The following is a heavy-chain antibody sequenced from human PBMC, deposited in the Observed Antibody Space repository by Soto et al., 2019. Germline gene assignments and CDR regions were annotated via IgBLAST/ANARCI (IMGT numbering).Heavy chain of an antibody. V-gene: IGHV1-69*08. D-gene: IGHD3-16*01. Sequence: QVQLVQSGAEVKKPGSSVKVSCKASGGTFSSYTISWVRQAPGQGLEWMGRIIPILGIANYAQKFQGRVTITVDKSTSTAYMELSSLRSEDTAVYYCARDLGADSRRGYYFDYWGQGTLVTVSS. CDR1: GGTFSSYT. CDR3: ARDLGADSRRGYYFDY. J-gene: IGHJ4*02. CDR2: IIPILGIA.